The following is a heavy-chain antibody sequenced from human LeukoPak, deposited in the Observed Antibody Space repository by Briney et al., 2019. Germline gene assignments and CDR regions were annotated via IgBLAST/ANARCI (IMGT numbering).Heavy chain of an antibody. D-gene: IGHD5-18*01. Sequence: GESLKISCKGSGYSFTSYWIGWGRQMPGKGLEWMGIIYPGDSDTRYSPSFQGQVTISADKSISTAYLQWSSLNASDTAMYYCARQGSGYSPTYYYCMDVWGKGTTVTISS. CDR1: GYSFTSYW. J-gene: IGHJ6*03. CDR3: ARQGSGYSPTYYYCMDV. CDR2: IYPGDSDT. V-gene: IGHV5-51*01.